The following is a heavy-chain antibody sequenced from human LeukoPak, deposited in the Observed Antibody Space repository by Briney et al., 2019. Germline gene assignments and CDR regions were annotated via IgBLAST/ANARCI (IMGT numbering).Heavy chain of an antibody. J-gene: IGHJ4*02. D-gene: IGHD6-25*01. CDR2: IKNDGTAK. CDR1: GFNFGDYW. V-gene: IGHV3-7*01. Sequence: PGGSLRLSCVASGFNFGDYWMNWVRQVPGKGLEYVANIKNDGTAKYYVDSVRGRFTVSRDNAMNSLYLQMNNLRIEDTAIYYCARRAALDIWGRGTLVTVSS. CDR3: ARRAALDI.